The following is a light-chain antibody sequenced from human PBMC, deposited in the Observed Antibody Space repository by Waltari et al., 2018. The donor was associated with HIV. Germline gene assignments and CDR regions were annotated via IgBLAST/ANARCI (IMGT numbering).Light chain of an antibody. J-gene: IGLJ3*02. V-gene: IGLV1-40*01. CDR3: QSYDSSLSGWG. CDR1: SSNIGAGYD. Sequence: QSVLTPPPSVSGAPGQRVTISCTGSSSNIGAGYDVHWYQQLPGTAPKLLIYGNSNRPSGVPDGFSGSKSGTSASLAITGLQAEEEADYYCQSYDSSLSGWGFGGGTKLTVL. CDR2: GNS.